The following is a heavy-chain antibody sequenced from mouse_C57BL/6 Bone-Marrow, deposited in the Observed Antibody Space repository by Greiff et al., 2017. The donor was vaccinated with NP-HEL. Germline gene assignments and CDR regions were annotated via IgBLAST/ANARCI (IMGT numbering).Heavy chain of an antibody. CDR2: IDPSDSYT. V-gene: IGHV1-59*01. Sequence: QVQLQQPGAELVRPGTSVKLSCKASGYTFTSYWMHWVKQRPGQGLEWIGVIDPSDSYTNYNQKFKGKATLTVDTSSSTAYMQLSSLTSEDSAVYYCALYDYGYFDVWGTGTTVTVSS. D-gene: IGHD2-4*01. CDR1: GYTFTSYW. CDR3: ALYDYGYFDV. J-gene: IGHJ1*03.